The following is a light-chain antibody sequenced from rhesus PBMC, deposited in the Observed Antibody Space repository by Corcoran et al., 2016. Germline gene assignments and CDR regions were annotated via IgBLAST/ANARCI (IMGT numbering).Light chain of an antibody. J-gene: IGKJ4*01. V-gene: IGKV3-42*03. CDR3: QQYRNWPLT. CDR2: GAA. CDR1: QSVSSR. Sequence: EIVLTQSPATLSLSPGERATLSCRASQSVSSRLAWYQQKPGQVPRPLNWGAASTATCSPDRFSGSGLGTDFTLTISSMEPEDFAVYYCQQYRNWPLTFGGGTKVEI.